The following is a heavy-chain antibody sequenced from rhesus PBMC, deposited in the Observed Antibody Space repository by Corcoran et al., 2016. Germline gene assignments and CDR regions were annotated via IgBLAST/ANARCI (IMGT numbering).Heavy chain of an antibody. CDR1: GVSITTNY. Sequence: QVQLPESGPGLVKPSETLSLTSAGSGVSITTNYWTWCRHSPGKGLSWIGYIPGTSGITSYNPSLKNRVTISKDTSENQFSLRLNSATAADTAVYYCSRDAVSLDVWGRGLLVTVSS. CDR2: IPGTSGIT. CDR3: SRDAVSLDV. D-gene: IGHD5-24*01. J-gene: IGHJ5-2*02. V-gene: IGHV4-147*01.